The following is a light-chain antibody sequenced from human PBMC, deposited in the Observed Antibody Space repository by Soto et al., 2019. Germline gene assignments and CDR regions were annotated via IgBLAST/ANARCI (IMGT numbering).Light chain of an antibody. CDR3: CSYAASSTAVV. Sequence: QSVLTQPASVSGSPGQSITISCTGTSSDVGSYNLVSWYQQHPGKSPKLMIYEGSKRPSGVSNRFSGSKSGNTASLTISGRQADDEADYYYCSYAASSTAVVFGGGTKLTVL. CDR2: EGS. V-gene: IGLV2-23*01. J-gene: IGLJ2*01. CDR1: SSDVGSYNL.